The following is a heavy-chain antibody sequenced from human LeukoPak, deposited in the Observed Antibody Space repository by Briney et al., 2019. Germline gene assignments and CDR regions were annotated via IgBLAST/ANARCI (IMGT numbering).Heavy chain of an antibody. Sequence: SGTLSLTCAVSGGSISSTNWWSWVRQPPGKGLEWIGEIYHSGNTNYNPSLKSRVTLSVDKSKNQLSLKVNSVTAADTAVYYCARGRPYYDSSGYYDYWGQGTLVTVSS. CDR2: IYHSGNT. V-gene: IGHV4-4*02. J-gene: IGHJ4*02. CDR3: ARGRPYYDSSGYYDY. CDR1: GGSISSTNW. D-gene: IGHD3-22*01.